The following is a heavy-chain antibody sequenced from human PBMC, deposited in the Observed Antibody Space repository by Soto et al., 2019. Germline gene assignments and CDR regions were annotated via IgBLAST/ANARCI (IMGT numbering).Heavy chain of an antibody. CDR1: GFTFSSYA. Sequence: GGSLRLSCAASGFTFSSYAMHWVRQAPGKGLEYVSAISSNGGSTYYANSVKGRFTISRDNSKNTLYLQRGSLRAEDMAVYYCARGASDSGYALGPSDYWGQGTLVTVSS. CDR3: ARGASDSGYALGPSDY. CDR2: ISSNGGST. J-gene: IGHJ4*02. V-gene: IGHV3-64*01. D-gene: IGHD5-12*01.